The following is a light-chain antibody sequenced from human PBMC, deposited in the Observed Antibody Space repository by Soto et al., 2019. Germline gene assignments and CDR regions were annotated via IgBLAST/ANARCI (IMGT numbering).Light chain of an antibody. CDR1: QSISSW. J-gene: IGKJ1*01. Sequence: DIQMTQSPATLSASVGDRVTITCRASQSISSWLAWYQQKPGKAPKLLIYKASSLESGVPSRFSGSGSGTAFTLTISSLQPDDFATYYCQQYNSYSRTVGQGTKVEIK. V-gene: IGKV1-5*03. CDR3: QQYNSYSRT. CDR2: KAS.